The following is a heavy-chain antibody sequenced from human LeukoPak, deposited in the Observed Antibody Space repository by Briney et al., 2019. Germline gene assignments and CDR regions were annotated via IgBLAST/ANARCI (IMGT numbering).Heavy chain of an antibody. Sequence: PSETLSLTCSVSGDSISTSSYYWGWIRQPPGKGLEWIGTIYYSGSTYYNPSLTSRVTISVDTSKNQFSLKLSSVTAADTAVYYCARSLGVHLYYYDSSGRGNWFDPWGQGTLVTVSS. CDR1: GDSISTSSYY. D-gene: IGHD3-22*01. J-gene: IGHJ5*02. CDR3: ARSLGVHLYYYDSSGRGNWFDP. V-gene: IGHV4-39*07. CDR2: IYYSGST.